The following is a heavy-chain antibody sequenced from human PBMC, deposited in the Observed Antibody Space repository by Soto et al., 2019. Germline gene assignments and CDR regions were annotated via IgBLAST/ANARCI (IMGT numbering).Heavy chain of an antibody. CDR3: ARGVLH. Sequence: QVQLQESGPGLVKPSQTLSLTCTVSGGSISSGGYYWRWIRQHPGKGLEWIGSIYYIGNTHYKPSIQSRITISVDRSKNQFSLQLSSVTAAAPAVYYCARGVLHWGHGTLVTVSS. D-gene: IGHD3-16*01. CDR1: GGSISSGGYY. V-gene: IGHV4-31*03. CDR2: IYYIGNT. J-gene: IGHJ4*01.